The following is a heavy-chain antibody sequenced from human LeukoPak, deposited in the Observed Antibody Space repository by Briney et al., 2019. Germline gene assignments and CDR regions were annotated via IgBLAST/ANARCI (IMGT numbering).Heavy chain of an antibody. Sequence: ASVKVSCKASGYTFTGYYMHWVRQAPGQGLEWMGRINPNICGTNYAQKFQGRVTMTRNTSISTAYMELSRLRSHDTAVYYCARGDTTSGSGFDYWGQGTLVTVSS. J-gene: IGHJ4*02. D-gene: IGHD3-3*01. CDR1: GYTFTGYY. V-gene: IGHV1-2*06. CDR3: ARGDTTSGSGFDY. CDR2: INPNICGT.